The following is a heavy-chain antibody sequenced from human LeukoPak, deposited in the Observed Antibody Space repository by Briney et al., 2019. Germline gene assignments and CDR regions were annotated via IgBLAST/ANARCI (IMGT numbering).Heavy chain of an antibody. D-gene: IGHD3-10*01. CDR2: INHSGST. V-gene: IGHV4-34*01. J-gene: IGHJ5*02. CDR1: GGSFSGYY. Sequence: SETLSLTCAVYGGSFSGYYWSWIRQPPGKGLEWIGEINHSGSTNYNPSLKSRVTISVDTSKNQFSLKLSSVTAADTAVYYCARILVWYYYGSGPNWFDPWGQGTLVTVSS. CDR3: ARILVWYYYGSGPNWFDP.